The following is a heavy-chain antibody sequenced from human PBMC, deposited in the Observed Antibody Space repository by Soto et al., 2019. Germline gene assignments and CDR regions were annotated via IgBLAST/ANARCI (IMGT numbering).Heavy chain of an antibody. J-gene: IGHJ4*02. V-gene: IGHV4-34*01. D-gene: IGHD4-4*01. CDR1: GWSFSAYY. CDR2: INDSGST. CDR3: ARADRYSSSSRYGMDL. Sequence: SETLSLTCAVYGWSFSAYYWSWIRQPPGKGLEWIGEINDSGSTKCNPSLKSRVTISVDTSKNQFSLKLSPVTAADTALYFCARADRYSSSSRYGMDLWGPGVLVTVSS.